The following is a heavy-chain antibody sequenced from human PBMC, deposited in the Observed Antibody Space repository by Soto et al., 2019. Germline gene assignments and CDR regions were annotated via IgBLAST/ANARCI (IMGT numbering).Heavy chain of an antibody. CDR1: GFIFKSYG. CDR3: AKSVNDYSTYYFNY. J-gene: IGHJ4*02. Sequence: EVELVESGGGLVQPGGSLRLSCAASGFIFKSYGMNWVCQAPGKGLEWISYISGSGDHTYYAQSVQGRFTISRDNSKDTLSVQMNSLRAEDTAVYFCAKSVNDYSTYYFNYWGQGILVTVSS. D-gene: IGHD4-4*01. CDR2: ISGSGDHT. V-gene: IGHV3-23*04.